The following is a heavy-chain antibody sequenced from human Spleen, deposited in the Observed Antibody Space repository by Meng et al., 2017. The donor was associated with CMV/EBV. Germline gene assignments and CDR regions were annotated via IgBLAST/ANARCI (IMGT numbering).Heavy chain of an antibody. V-gene: IGHV1-69*06. D-gene: IGHD2-2*01. Sequence: TFSTYAFAWVRQAPGQGLEWMGGIIPILGTTSYAQKFQGRVTTTSDTSTSTVYVGLSSLTTDDTAIYFCARGDLLSSPTAIPSALDRWGQGTLVTVSS. J-gene: IGHJ4*02. CDR1: TFSTYA. CDR3: ARGDLLSSPTAIPSALDR. CDR2: IIPILGTT.